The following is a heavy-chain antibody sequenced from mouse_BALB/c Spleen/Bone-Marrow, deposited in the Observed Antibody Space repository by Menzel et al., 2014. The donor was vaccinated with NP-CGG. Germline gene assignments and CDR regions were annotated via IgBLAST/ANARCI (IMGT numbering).Heavy chain of an antibody. D-gene: IGHD4-1*01. CDR2: ISSGSSTI. CDR1: GFTFSSFG. V-gene: IGHV5-17*02. Sequence: EVMLVESGGGLVQPGGSRRLSRAASGFTFSSFGMHWVRQAPEKGLEWVAYISSGSSTIFYVDTVKGRFTISRDNPKNTLFLQMTSLRSEDTAMYYCTRGGNWDDFDVWGAGTTATVSS. CDR3: TRGGNWDDFDV. J-gene: IGHJ1*01.